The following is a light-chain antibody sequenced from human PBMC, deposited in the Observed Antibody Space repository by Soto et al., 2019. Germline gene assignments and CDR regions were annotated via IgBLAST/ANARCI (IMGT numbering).Light chain of an antibody. CDR3: QQRHIWHIT. V-gene: IGKV3-11*01. Sequence: EVVLTQSPVTLSLSPGERATLSCRASQSFRGLLAWYQQKPGQAPRLLIYYAYNRSTGIRPRFSASGSGIDFTLTISSLEPEDSAVYYCQQRHIWHITLGQGTRVEMK. CDR1: QSFRGL. J-gene: IGKJ5*01. CDR2: YAY.